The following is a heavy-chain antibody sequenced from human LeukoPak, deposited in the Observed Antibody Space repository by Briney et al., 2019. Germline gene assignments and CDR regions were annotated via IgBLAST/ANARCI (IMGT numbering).Heavy chain of an antibody. J-gene: IGHJ6*03. CDR2: MNPNSGNT. D-gene: IGHD3-16*01. CDR3: ARAGRVTYYYYYMDV. CDR1: GYTFTSYD. Sequence: ASVKVSCKASGYTFTSYDINWVRQATGQGLEWMGRMNPNSGNTGYAQKFQGRVTMTRNTSLSTAYLELSSLRSEDTAVYYCARAGRVTYYYYYMDVWGKGTTVTVSS. V-gene: IGHV1-8*01.